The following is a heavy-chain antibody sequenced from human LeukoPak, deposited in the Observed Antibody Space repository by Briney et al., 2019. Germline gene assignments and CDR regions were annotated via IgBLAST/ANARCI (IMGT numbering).Heavy chain of an antibody. D-gene: IGHD3-22*01. J-gene: IGHJ4*02. CDR3: ARESDTSGPIDY. CDR1: GGSIRSYY. Sequence: PSETLSLTCIASGGSIRSYYWSWIRQTPGKGLEWIGYISYSGNTNYNPSLKSRVTMSVDTSKNQFSLKLTSVTAADTAVYFCARESDTSGPIDYWGQGRLVAVSS. CDR2: ISYSGNT. V-gene: IGHV4-59*01.